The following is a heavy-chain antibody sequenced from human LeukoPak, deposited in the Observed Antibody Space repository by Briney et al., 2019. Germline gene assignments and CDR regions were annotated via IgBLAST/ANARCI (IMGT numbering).Heavy chain of an antibody. J-gene: IGHJ4*02. D-gene: IGHD4-17*01. CDR1: GGTFSSYA. CDR2: IIPIFGTA. Sequence: SVKVSCKASGGTFSSYAISGVRQAPGQGLEWMGRIIPIFGTANYAQKFQGRLTITTDESTSTAYMELSSLRSEDTAVYYCAREAVTLLGLFDYWGQGTLVTVSS. V-gene: IGHV1-69*05. CDR3: AREAVTLLGLFDY.